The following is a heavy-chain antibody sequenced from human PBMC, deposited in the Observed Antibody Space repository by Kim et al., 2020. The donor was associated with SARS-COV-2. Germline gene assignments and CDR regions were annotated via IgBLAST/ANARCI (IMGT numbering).Heavy chain of an antibody. CDR2: INNDGKVK. D-gene: IGHD6-13*01. CDR1: GFTFGSNW. CDR3: ARSGAPGTVDA. Sequence: GGSLRLSCEASGFTFGSNWMSWVRQAPGKGLEWVANINNDGKVKYYVDSVRGRFTISRDNAENSLYLQMNSLRAEDTAIYYCARSGAPGTVDAWGQGTLVTVSS. V-gene: IGHV3-7*01. J-gene: IGHJ5*02.